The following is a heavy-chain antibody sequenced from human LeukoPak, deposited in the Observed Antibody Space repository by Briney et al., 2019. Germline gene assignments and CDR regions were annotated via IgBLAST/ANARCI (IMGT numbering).Heavy chain of an antibody. CDR1: GYSISSGYY. CDR3: ARETSQKGAHYMDV. D-gene: IGHD3-16*01. Sequence: SETLSLTCTVSGYSISSGYYWGWIRQPPGKGLEWIGSIYHSGSTYYNPSLKSRVTISVDTSKNQFSLKLSSVTAADTAVYYCARETSQKGAHYMDVWGRGTTVTISS. CDR2: IYHSGST. J-gene: IGHJ6*03. V-gene: IGHV4-38-2*02.